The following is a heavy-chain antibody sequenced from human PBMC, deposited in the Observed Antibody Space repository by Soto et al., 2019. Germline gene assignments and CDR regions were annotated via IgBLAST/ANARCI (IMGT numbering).Heavy chain of an antibody. Sequence: ASVKVSCKASGYTFTSYGISWVRQAPGQGLEWMGWISAYNGNTNYAQKLQGRVTMTTDTSTSTAYMELRSLRSEDTAVYYCARDILSHSGDLRSYGMDVWGQGTTVTVSS. CDR3: ARDILSHSGDLRSYGMDV. CDR2: ISAYNGNT. D-gene: IGHD3-9*01. J-gene: IGHJ6*02. CDR1: GYTFTSYG. V-gene: IGHV1-18*01.